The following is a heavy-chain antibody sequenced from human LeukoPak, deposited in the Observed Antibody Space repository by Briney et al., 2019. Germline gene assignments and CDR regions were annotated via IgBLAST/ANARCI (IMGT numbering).Heavy chain of an antibody. CDR1: GGSISSSY. J-gene: IGHJ5*02. CDR3: ARVPPNYDILTGYPLHNWFDP. Sequence: PSETLSLTCTVSGGSISSSYWSWIRQPPGKGLEWIGYIYYSGSTNYNPSLKSRVTISVDTSKKQFSLKLSSVTAADTAVYYCARVPPNYDILTGYPLHNWFDPWGQGTLVTVSS. V-gene: IGHV4-59*01. CDR2: IYYSGST. D-gene: IGHD3-9*01.